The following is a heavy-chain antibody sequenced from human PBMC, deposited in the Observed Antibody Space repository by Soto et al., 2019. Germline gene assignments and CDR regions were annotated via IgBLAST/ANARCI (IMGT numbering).Heavy chain of an antibody. CDR3: ARDLSVRGYCSSTSCYPYGMDV. CDR1: GFTFSTYW. Sequence: EVQLVESGGGLVQPGGSLRLSCAASGFTFSTYWMHWVRQAPGKGLVWVSRINSDGSATAYADSVKGRCTISRDNAKNTVYLQMNSLGAEDTAVYYCARDLSVRGYCSSTSCYPYGMDVWGQGTTVTVSS. V-gene: IGHV3-74*01. J-gene: IGHJ6*02. CDR2: INSDGSAT. D-gene: IGHD2-2*01.